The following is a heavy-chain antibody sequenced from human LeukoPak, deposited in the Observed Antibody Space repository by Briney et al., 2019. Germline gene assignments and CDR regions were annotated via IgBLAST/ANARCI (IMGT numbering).Heavy chain of an antibody. V-gene: IGHV3-30-3*01. CDR1: GFTFSNYA. Sequence: GGSLRLSCAASGFTFSNYAMHWVRQAPGKGLEWVAVISYDGSNKYYADSVKGRFTISRDNSKNTLYLQMNSLRAEDTAVYYCASPVDTAMAYAFDYWGQGTLATVSS. CDR3: ASPVDTAMAYAFDY. J-gene: IGHJ4*02. D-gene: IGHD5-18*01. CDR2: ISYDGSNK.